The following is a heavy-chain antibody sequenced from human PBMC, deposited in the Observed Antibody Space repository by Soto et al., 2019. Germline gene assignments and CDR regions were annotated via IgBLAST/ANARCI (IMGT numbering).Heavy chain of an antibody. V-gene: IGHV3-23*01. D-gene: IGHD3-16*02. CDR1: GFTFSSYA. CDR3: ATDAVSFLIRFAGVIVIGDY. Sequence: EVQLFESGGGLVQPGGSLRLSCAASGFTFSSYAMSWVRQAPGKGLELVSAISGSGGSTYYAASVKGRFTISRDNSNNTLNLKMNRVRAEDTAVYYCATDAVSFLIRFAGVIVIGDYWGQGALVTVSS. CDR2: ISGSGGST. J-gene: IGHJ4*02.